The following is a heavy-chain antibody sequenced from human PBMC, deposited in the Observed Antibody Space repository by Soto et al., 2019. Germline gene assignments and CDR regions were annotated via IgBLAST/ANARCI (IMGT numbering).Heavy chain of an antibody. Sequence: GASVKVSCKASGGTFSRYAFNWVRQAPGQGLEWMGGVIPIFDTASYTQKFQGRVTITADESTSTPCMELSSLRSKDAAVYYCARASAMAVDRSSYSSGWYRLYYGMDVWGQGTTVTV. D-gene: IGHD6-19*01. CDR1: GGTFSRYA. J-gene: IGHJ6*02. CDR2: VIPIFDTA. V-gene: IGHV1-69*13. CDR3: ARASAMAVDRSSYSSGWYRLYYGMDV.